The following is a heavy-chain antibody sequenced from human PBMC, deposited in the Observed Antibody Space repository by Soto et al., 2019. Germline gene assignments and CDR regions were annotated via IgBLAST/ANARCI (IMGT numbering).Heavy chain of an antibody. CDR1: GFTFSNAW. D-gene: IGHD2-15*01. J-gene: IGHJ5*02. Sequence: ESGGGLVKPGGSLRLSCAASGFTFSNAWMSWVRQAPGKGLEWGGHIKRKTDGGTTDYAAPVKGRFTISRDDSKNTLGLQMNSLKTEDTAVYYCATVVGYCSGVSCYFGWFDPWGQGTLVTVSS. CDR2: IKRKTDGGTT. CDR3: ATVVGYCSGVSCYFGWFDP. V-gene: IGHV3-15*01.